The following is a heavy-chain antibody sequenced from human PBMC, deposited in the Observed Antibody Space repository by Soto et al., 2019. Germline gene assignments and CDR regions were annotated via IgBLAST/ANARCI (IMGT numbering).Heavy chain of an antibody. CDR3: ATDIDSKGHYGMDV. CDR1: GFTFSSYG. J-gene: IGHJ6*02. D-gene: IGHD2-15*01. Sequence: QVQLVESGGGVVQPGRSLRLSCAASGFTFSSYGMHWVRQAPGKGLEWVAVIWYDGSNKYYADSVKGRFTISRDNSKNTLYLQMNSLRAEDTAVYYGATDIDSKGHYGMDVWGQGTTVTVSS. CDR2: IWYDGSNK. V-gene: IGHV3-33*01.